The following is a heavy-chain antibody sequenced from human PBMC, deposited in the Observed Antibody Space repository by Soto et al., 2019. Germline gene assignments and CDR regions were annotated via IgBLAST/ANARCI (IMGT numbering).Heavy chain of an antibody. J-gene: IGHJ4*02. D-gene: IGHD2-15*01. Sequence: QVQLVESGGGVVLPGRSLRLSCAASGFTFSDYGMHWVRQAPGKGLEWVATIWYDGSKEYYADSVKGRFTIFRDKSTNTVHLQMNSLRAEDTAVYYCARDARTHYFDNWGQGTLVTVSS. CDR3: ARDARTHYFDN. V-gene: IGHV3-33*01. CDR2: IWYDGSKE. CDR1: GFTFSDYG.